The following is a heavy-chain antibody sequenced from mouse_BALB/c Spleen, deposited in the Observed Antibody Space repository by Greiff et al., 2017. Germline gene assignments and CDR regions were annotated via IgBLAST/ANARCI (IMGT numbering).Heavy chain of an antibody. V-gene: IGHV5-6-4*01. D-gene: IGHD1-1*02. CDR2: ISSGGSYT. J-gene: IGHJ3*01. Sequence: EVMLVESGGGLVKPGGSLKLSCAASGFTFSSYTMSWVRQTPEKRLEWVATISSGGSYTYYPDSVKGRFTISRDNAKNTLYLQMSSLKSEDTAMYYCTREGGPFAYWGQGTLVTVSA. CDR1: GFTFSSYT. CDR3: TREGGPFAY.